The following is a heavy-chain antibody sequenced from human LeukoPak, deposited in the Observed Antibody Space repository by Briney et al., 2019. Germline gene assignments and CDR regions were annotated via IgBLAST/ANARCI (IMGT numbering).Heavy chain of an antibody. CDR2: IYYSGST. V-gene: IGHV4-59*08. CDR1: GGSISSYY. D-gene: IGHD5-12*01. Sequence: SETLSLTCTVSGGSISSYYWSWIRQPPGKGLEWIGYIYYSGSTNYNPSLKSRVTISVDTSKNQFSLKLSSVTAADTAVYYCARGSGYDSYYYYGMDVWGQGTTVTVS. CDR3: ARGSGYDSYYYYGMDV. J-gene: IGHJ6*02.